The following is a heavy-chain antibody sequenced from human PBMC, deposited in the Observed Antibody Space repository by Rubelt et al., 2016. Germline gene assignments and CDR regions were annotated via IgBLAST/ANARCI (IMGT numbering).Heavy chain of an antibody. CDR2: IYYSGST. CDR3: ASRHSYGRDY. J-gene: IGHJ4*02. V-gene: IGHV4-59*06. D-gene: IGHD5-18*01. Sequence: QVQLQESGPGLVKPSETLSLTCTVSGGSISSYYWSWIRQPPGKGLEWIGYIYYSGSTYYNPSLKSRVTISVDTSKNQFSLKLGSVTAADTAVYYCASRHSYGRDYWGQGTLVTGSS. CDR1: GGSISSYY.